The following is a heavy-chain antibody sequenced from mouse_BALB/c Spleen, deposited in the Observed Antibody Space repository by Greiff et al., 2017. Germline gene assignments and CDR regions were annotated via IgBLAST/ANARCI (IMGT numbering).Heavy chain of an antibody. CDR3: TRSWYYAMDY. CDR2: IDPSDSYT. CDR1: GYTFTSYW. Sequence: QVQLQQSGAELVKPGASVKMSCKASGYTFTSYWMHWVKQRPGQGLEWIGVIDPSDSYTSYNQKFKGKATLTVDTSSSTAYMQLSSLTSEDSAVYYCTRSWYYAMDYWGQGTSVTVSS. J-gene: IGHJ4*01. V-gene: IGHV1S127*01.